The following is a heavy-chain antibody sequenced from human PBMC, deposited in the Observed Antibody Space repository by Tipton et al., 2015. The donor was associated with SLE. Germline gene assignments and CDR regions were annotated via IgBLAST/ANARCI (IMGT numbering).Heavy chain of an antibody. CDR1: GDSVTSGGHY. CDR2: ISFSGST. D-gene: IGHD6-13*01. CDR3: ARDPHSSSYDY. V-gene: IGHV4-31*03. Sequence: TLSLTCTVSGDSVTSGGHYWCWIRQHPGQGLEWIGSISFSGSTYYTPSLKSRVSISVDTSKNQFFLMLSSVTAADTAVYYCARDPHSSSYDYWGQGTLVTVS. J-gene: IGHJ4*02.